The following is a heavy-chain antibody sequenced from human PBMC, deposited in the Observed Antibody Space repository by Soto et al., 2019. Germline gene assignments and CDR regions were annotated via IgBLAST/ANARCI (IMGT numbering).Heavy chain of an antibody. CDR1: GYTFTGYY. D-gene: IGHD6-19*01. CDR2: INPNSGGT. Sequence: ASVKVSCKASGYTFTGYYMHWVRQAPGQGLEWMGWINPNSGGTNYAQKFQGWVTMTRDTSISTAYMELSRLRSDETAVYYCARESAFPYSSFRHYAMDVWGQGTTVTVSS. J-gene: IGHJ6*02. V-gene: IGHV1-2*04. CDR3: ARESAFPYSSFRHYAMDV.